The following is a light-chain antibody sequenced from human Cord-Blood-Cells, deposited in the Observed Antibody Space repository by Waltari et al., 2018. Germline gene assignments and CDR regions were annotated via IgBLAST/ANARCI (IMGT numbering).Light chain of an antibody. J-gene: IGLJ2*01. CDR3: CSYACSYPVV. CDR1: SSDVGGYNY. CDR2: DVS. Sequence: QSALTQPRSVSGSPGQSVTISCTGTSSDVGGYNYVSWYQQHPGKAPKLMVYDVSKRPSGVPDRFSGSKPGNTASLTISGLQAEDEADYYCCSYACSYPVVFGGGTKLTVL. V-gene: IGLV2-11*01.